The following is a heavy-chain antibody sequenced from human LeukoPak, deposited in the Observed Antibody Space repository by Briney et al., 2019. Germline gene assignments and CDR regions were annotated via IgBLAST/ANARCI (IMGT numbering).Heavy chain of an antibody. CDR2: IYYSGST. D-gene: IGHD4-17*01. CDR1: GGSISSSSYY. Sequence: SETLSLTCTVSGGSISSSSYYWGWIRQPPGKGLEWIGSIYYSGSTYYNPSLKSRVTISVDTSKNQFSLKLSSVTAADTAVYYCARVIRRGNYGLDYWGQGTLVTVSS. CDR3: ARVIRRGNYGLDY. V-gene: IGHV4-39*07. J-gene: IGHJ4*02.